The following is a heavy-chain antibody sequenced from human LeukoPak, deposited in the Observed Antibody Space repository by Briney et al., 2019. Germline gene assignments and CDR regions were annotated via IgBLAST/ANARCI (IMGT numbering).Heavy chain of an antibody. Sequence: ASVKDSFKASGYTFNTYGISWVRQATCHGLEWMGWISGYNGDTNYAQILQDRVTMTTDTTTSTAYMELRSLRSDDTAVYYCSRGFTYYYDSSGYPILGYWGKGTLVTVSS. CDR3: SRGFTYYYDSSGYPILGY. CDR1: GYTFNTYG. D-gene: IGHD3-22*01. J-gene: IGHJ4*02. CDR2: ISGYNGDT. V-gene: IGHV1-18*01.